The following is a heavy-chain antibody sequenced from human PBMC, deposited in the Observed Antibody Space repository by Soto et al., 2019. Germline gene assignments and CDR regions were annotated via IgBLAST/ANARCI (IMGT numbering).Heavy chain of an antibody. J-gene: IGHJ6*03. CDR1: GYSFTSYW. CDR3: ARFVHGPPATVVVVGGDYYYYYMDV. CDR2: IYPGDSDT. D-gene: IGHD2-15*01. V-gene: IGHV5-51*01. Sequence: GESLKISCKGSGYSFTSYWIGWVRQMPGKGLEWMGIIYPGDSDTRYSPSFQGQVTISADKSISTAYLQWSSLKASDTAMYYCARFVHGPPATVVVVGGDYYYYYMDVWGKGTTVTVSS.